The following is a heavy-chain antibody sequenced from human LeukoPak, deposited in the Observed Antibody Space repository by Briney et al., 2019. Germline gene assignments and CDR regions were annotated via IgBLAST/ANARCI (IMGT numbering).Heavy chain of an antibody. CDR3: AREGRYFD. CDR2: IYTSGST. Sequence: SETLSLTCTVSGGSISSGSYYWSWMRQPAGKGLEWIGRIYTSGSTNYNPSLKSRVTMSVDTSKNQFSLKLSSVTAADTAVYYCAREGRYFDWGQGTLVTVSS. CDR1: GGSISSGSYY. D-gene: IGHD3-9*01. V-gene: IGHV4-61*02. J-gene: IGHJ4*02.